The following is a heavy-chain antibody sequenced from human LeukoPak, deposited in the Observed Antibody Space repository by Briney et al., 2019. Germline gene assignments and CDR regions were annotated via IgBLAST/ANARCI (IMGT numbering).Heavy chain of an antibody. D-gene: IGHD5-12*01. J-gene: IGHJ4*02. CDR1: GGTFSSYP. CDR3: ARDEDGYDYFY. V-gene: IGHV1-69*06. CDR2: IIPIFGTA. Sequence: GASVKVSCKASGGTFSSYPISWVRQAPGQGLEWVGGIIPIFGTANYAQKFQGRVTIPPDKSTSTAYMELSSLRSEDTAVYYCARDEDGYDYFYWGQGTLVTVSS.